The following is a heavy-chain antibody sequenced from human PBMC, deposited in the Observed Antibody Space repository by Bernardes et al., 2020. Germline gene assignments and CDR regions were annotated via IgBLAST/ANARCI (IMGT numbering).Heavy chain of an antibody. J-gene: IGHJ4*02. D-gene: IGHD3-16*01. CDR1: GFAFTSYE. V-gene: IGHV3-48*03. CDR2: ISCGSRTI. Sequence: GGSLRLSCVASGFAFTSYEMNWVRQAPGKGLEWVAYISCGSRTIYYADSVKGRFTISRDNAKNSVYLQMNSLRAEDTAVYYCVRYYDWGQGALVTVSS. CDR3: VRYYD.